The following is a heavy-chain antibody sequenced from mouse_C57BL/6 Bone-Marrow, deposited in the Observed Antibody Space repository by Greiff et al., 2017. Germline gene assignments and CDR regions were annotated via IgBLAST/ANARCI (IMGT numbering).Heavy chain of an antibody. D-gene: IGHD1-1*01. V-gene: IGHV1-72*01. CDR2: IEPNSGGT. J-gene: IGHJ1*03. Sequence: QVQLQQPGAELVKPGASVKLSCKASGYTFTSYWMHWVQQRPGRGLEWMGSIEPNSGGTKYNEKFKIKATLTVYKPYSKAYMQLSSLTSEDSAVYYCERRGNYYGSSCDWYFDVGGTGTTVTVSS. CDR1: GYTFTSYW. CDR3: ERRGNYYGSSCDWYFDV.